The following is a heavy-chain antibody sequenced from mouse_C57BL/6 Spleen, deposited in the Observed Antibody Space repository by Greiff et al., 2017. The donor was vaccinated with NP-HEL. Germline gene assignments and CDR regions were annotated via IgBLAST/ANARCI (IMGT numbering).Heavy chain of an antibody. V-gene: IGHV1-55*01. Sequence: QVQLKQPGAELVKPGASVKMSCKASGYTFTSYWITWVKQRPGQGLEWIGDIYPGSGSTNYNEKFKSKATLTVDTSSSTAYMQLSSLTSEDSAVYYCAREGGIYYGNYDYWGQGTTLTVSS. CDR1: GYTFTSYW. CDR3: AREGGIYYGNYDY. D-gene: IGHD2-1*01. CDR2: IYPGSGST. J-gene: IGHJ2*01.